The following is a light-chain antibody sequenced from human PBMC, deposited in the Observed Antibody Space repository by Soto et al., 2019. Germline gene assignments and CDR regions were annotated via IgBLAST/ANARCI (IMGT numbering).Light chain of an antibody. CDR2: SAS. Sequence: AIRMTQSPSSLSASTGDTVTITCRASQGISTYLGWYQQKPGKVPKSLIYSASNLQSGVPSRFSASGSGTEFTLTITDMQPDDFATYYCQQYYRYPWRFGQGTKVDIK. V-gene: IGKV1-8*01. J-gene: IGKJ1*01. CDR1: QGISTY. CDR3: QQYYRYPWR.